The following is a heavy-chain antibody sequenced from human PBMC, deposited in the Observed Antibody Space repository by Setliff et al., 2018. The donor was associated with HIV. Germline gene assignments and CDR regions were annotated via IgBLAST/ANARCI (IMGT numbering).Heavy chain of an antibody. Sequence: LSLTCTVSGGFISTGGYYWSWIRQPAGKGLEWIGRIYTSGSTNYNPSLKSRVTMSVDKSKNQFSLRLSSVTAADTAVYYCARARRAGSGPKYFQHWGQGTLVTVSS. CDR3: ARARRAGSGPKYFQH. V-gene: IGHV4-61*02. CDR2: IYTSGST. D-gene: IGHD2-15*01. CDR1: GGFISTGGYY. J-gene: IGHJ1*01.